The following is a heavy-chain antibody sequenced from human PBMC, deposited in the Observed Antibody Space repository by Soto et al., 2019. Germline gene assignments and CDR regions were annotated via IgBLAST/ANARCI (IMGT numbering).Heavy chain of an antibody. D-gene: IGHD3-9*01. V-gene: IGHV3-11*01. CDR3: ARETPYDIVPGYSKMYMDS. CDR1: GFSFGDFY. CDR2: ISSSSITT. J-gene: IGHJ4*02. Sequence: VQLMEAGGGLVRPGGSLRLSCAASGFSFGDFYMNWVRLAPGRGLEWVSVISSSSITTYYADSVRGRFTTSRDNAQKTLYLHMNNLRADDTAVYFCARETPYDIVPGYSKMYMDSWGPGTQGTV.